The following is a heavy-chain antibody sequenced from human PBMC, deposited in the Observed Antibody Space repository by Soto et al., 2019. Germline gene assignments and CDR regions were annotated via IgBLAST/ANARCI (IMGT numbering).Heavy chain of an antibody. CDR1: GGTFSSYA. CDR3: ARVVYSSGWNYFDY. J-gene: IGHJ4*02. V-gene: IGHV1-69*01. CDR2: IIPIFGTA. D-gene: IGHD6-19*01. Sequence: QVQLVQSGAEVKKPGSSVKVSCKASGGTFSSYAISWVRQAPGQGLEWMGGIIPIFGTASYAQKFQGRVTITADESTSTAYMELSSLRSEDTAVYYCARVVYSSGWNYFDYWGQGTLVTVSS.